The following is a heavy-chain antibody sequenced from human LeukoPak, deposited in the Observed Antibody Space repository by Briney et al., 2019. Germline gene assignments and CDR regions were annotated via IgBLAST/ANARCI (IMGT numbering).Heavy chain of an antibody. D-gene: IGHD3-10*01. Sequence: ASVKVSCNASGYTFTCYDINWMRQATGQGLRWMGCMNPNSANTRYGQKFEGTVTMTRNISRSTAYMELSSLRPEDTAVYYCARGRLGTMVRGVMRWFDPWGQGTLVTVSS. CDR3: ARGRLGTMVRGVMRWFDP. CDR1: GYTFTCYD. CDR2: MNPNSANT. V-gene: IGHV1-8*01. J-gene: IGHJ5*02.